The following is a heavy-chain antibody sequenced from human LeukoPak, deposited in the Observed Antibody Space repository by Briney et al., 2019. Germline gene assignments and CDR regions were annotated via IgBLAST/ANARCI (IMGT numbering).Heavy chain of an antibody. V-gene: IGHV1-2*02. Sequence: GASVKVSCKASGYTFTGYYIHWMRQAPGQGLGWMGWINPNSGTTNYAQSFQGRVTMTRDTSISTAYMELDRLRSDDTAVFYCARNVAAAATTGISGYWGQGTLVTVSS. D-gene: IGHD6-13*01. J-gene: IGHJ4*02. CDR2: INPNSGTT. CDR3: ARNVAAAATTGISGY. CDR1: GYTFTGYY.